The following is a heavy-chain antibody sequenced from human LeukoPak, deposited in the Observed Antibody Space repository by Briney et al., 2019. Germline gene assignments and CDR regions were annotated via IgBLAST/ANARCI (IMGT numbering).Heavy chain of an antibody. CDR3: ARDLNYDFWSGPFPYAFDI. Sequence: GGSLRLSCAASGFTVSSSYMSWVRQAPGKGLEWVSFIYSGGSTYYADSVKCRFTISRKNSKNTLYLQMNSLRAEDTAVYYCARDLNYDFWSGPFPYAFDIWGQGAMVTVSS. V-gene: IGHV3-66*02. J-gene: IGHJ3*02. D-gene: IGHD3-3*01. CDR1: GFTVSSSY. CDR2: IYSGGST.